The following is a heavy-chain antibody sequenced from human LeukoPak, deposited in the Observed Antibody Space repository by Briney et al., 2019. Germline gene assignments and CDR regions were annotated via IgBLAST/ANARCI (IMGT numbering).Heavy chain of an antibody. CDR3: ARDPGDAFDI. J-gene: IGHJ3*02. CDR1: GFTFSRYW. V-gene: IGHV3-7*03. Sequence: GGSLRLSCAASGFTFSRYWVSWVRQAPGKGLEWVANIKQDGSEKYYVDSVKGRFTISRDDAKNSLYLQMNSLRAEDTAVYYCARDPGDAFDIWGQGTTVTVSS. CDR2: IKQDGSEK.